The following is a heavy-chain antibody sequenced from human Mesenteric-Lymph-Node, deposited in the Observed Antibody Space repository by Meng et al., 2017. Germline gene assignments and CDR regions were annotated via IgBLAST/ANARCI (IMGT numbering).Heavy chain of an antibody. Sequence: GGSLRLSCTASGFTFGDYAMSWFRQAPGKGLEWVGFIRSKAYGGTTEYAAYVKGRFTISRDDSKSIAYLQMNSLKTEDTAVYYCTREGRYYDSTSGSLWWGQGTLVTVSS. CDR2: IRSKAYGGTT. J-gene: IGHJ4*02. D-gene: IGHD3-22*01. CDR3: TREGRYYDSTSGSLW. CDR1: GFTFGDYA. V-gene: IGHV3-49*03.